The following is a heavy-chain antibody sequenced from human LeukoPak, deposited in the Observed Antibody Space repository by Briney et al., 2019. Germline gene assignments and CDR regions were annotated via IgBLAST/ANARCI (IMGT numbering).Heavy chain of an antibody. CDR3: ASRTRPDVGAFDI. V-gene: IGHV1-18*01. CDR1: GYTFTSYG. Sequence: GASVKVSCKASGYTFTSYGISWVRQAPGQGLEWMGWISAYNGNTDYAQKFQGRVTMTTDTSTSTAYMELRSLRSEDTAVYYCASRTRPDVGAFDIWGQGTMVTVSS. J-gene: IGHJ3*02. D-gene: IGHD6-6*01. CDR2: ISAYNGNT.